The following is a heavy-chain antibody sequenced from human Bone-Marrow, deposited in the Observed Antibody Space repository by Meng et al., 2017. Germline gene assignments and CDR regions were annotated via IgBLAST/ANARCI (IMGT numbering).Heavy chain of an antibody. CDR1: GNTITRSG. CDR2: SSAYKVNT. CDR3: ARASTVVTRSSFDP. D-gene: IGHD4-23*01. Sequence: VQPVQTGVEGKKPGAFVQASVSVLGNTITRSGNIRVRHAPRLGLEWMGCSSAYKVNTNDVQKFQGRVTMTTDTSTSTAYIELRSLRSDDTGVNYCARASTVVTRSSFDPWGQRTLVTVSS. J-gene: IGHJ5*02. V-gene: IGHV1-18*01.